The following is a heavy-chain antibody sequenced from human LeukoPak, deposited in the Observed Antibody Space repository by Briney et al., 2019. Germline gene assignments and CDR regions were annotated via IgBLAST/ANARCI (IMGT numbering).Heavy chain of an antibody. CDR3: AKDQVATINPRYFDF. CDR2: ISGRGGST. J-gene: IGHJ4*02. D-gene: IGHD5-24*01. V-gene: IGHV3-23*01. Sequence: GGSLRLSCAASGFSFSGYAMNWVRQAPGKGLEWVSGISGRGGSTYYADSVKGRFTISGDNSKSTLYLQMNSLRAEDTAIYYCAKDQVATINPRYFDFWGQGTLVTVSS. CDR1: GFSFSGYA.